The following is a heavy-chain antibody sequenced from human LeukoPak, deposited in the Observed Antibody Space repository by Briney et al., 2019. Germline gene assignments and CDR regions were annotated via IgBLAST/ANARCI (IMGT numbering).Heavy chain of an antibody. CDR2: IYYTGTT. V-gene: IGHV4-59*01. D-gene: IGHD2-8*01. CDR1: GGSISSYY. J-gene: IGHJ5*02. CDR3: ARAVLATKSEHWFDP. Sequence: SSETLSLTCTVSGGSISSYYWNWIRQPPGKGLEWIGYIYYTGTTNYSPSLKSRVTISVDTSKNQFSLKLSSVTAADTAMYYCARAVLATKSEHWFDPWGQGILVTVSS.